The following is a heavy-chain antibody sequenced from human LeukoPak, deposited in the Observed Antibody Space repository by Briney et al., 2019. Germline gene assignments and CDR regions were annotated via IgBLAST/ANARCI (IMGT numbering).Heavy chain of an antibody. CDR1: GGTFSSYA. CDR2: IIPILGIA. CDR3: AREFDSSGYYYYYYGMDV. D-gene: IGHD3-22*01. Sequence: GASVKVSCKASGGTFSSYAISWVRQAPGQGLEWMGRIIPILGIANYAQKFQGRVTMTRDTSISTAYMELSRLRSDDTAVYYCAREFDSSGYYYYYYGMDVWGQGTTVTVSS. V-gene: IGHV1-69*04. J-gene: IGHJ6*02.